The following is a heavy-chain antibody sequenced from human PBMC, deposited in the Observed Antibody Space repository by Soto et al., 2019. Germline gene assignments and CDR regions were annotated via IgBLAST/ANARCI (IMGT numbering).Heavy chain of an antibody. Sequence: PSETLSLTCTVSGGSISSSNWWSLFRQPPGKGLEWIGEIYHSGSTNYDPSLKSRVTISVDKSKNQFSLKLSSVTAADTAVYYCARGCSRWFFDYWGQGTLVTVSS. D-gene: IGHD6-13*01. V-gene: IGHV4-4*02. CDR3: ARGCSRWFFDY. J-gene: IGHJ4*02. CDR2: IYHSGST. CDR1: GGSISSSNW.